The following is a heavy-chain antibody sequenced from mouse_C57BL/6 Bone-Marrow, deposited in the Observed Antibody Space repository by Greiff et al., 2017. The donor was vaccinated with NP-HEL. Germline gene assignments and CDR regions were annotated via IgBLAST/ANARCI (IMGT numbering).Heavy chain of an antibody. V-gene: IGHV1-81*01. CDR2: IYPRSGNT. CDR3: ATPYYYAMDY. J-gene: IGHJ4*01. Sequence: QVQLKQSGAELARPGASVKLSCKASGYTFTSYGISWVKQRTGQGLEWIGEIYPRSGNTYYNEKFKGKATLTADKSSSTAYMELRSLTSEDSAVYFCATPYYYAMDYLGQGTSVTVSS. CDR1: GYTFTSYG.